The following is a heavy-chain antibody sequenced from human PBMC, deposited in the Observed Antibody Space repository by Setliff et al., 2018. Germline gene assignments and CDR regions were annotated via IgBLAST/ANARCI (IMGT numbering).Heavy chain of an antibody. J-gene: IGHJ5*02. CDR3: ARDRGGTNPWFDP. CDR2: IYNQGNT. V-gene: IGHV3-53*01. Sequence: PGGSLRLSCVVSGITVSNNFWSWVRQAPGKGLEWVSVIYNQGNTYYAESVKGRFTISRDISKSTLYLQMNSLRAEDTAVYYCARDRGGTNPWFDPWGQGTLVTVS. CDR1: GITVSNNF. D-gene: IGHD3-10*01.